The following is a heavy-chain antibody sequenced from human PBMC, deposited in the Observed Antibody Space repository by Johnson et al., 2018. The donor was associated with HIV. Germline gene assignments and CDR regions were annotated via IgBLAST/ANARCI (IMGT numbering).Heavy chain of an antibody. CDR2: IKSDGST. J-gene: IGHJ3*02. D-gene: IGHD3-10*01. V-gene: IGHV3-74*01. CDR3: ATGGGAAYEI. Sequence: VQLVESGGALIQPGGSLRLSCAASGFTFSSGFTFSVYWMHWVRQAPGKGLVWVSRIKSDGSTPYADSVKARFTISRDKAKNTVYLQMNSLRAEDTAVYYCATGGGAAYEIWGQGTMVTVSS. CDR1: GFTFSSGFTFSVYW.